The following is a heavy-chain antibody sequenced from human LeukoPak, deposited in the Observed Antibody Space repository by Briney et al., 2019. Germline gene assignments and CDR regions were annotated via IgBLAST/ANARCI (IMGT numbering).Heavy chain of an antibody. V-gene: IGHV4-59*01. J-gene: IGHJ4*02. CDR2: IYYSGST. Sequence: PSETLSLTCTVSGGAISRFYWSWIRPPPGKALEWIGYIYYSGSTNYNPSLKSRVTISVDTSKNQFSLKRSSVTAADTAVYYCARSVGSERDFDYWGQGTLVTVSS. D-gene: IGHD1-26*01. CDR3: ARSVGSERDFDY. CDR1: GGAISRFY.